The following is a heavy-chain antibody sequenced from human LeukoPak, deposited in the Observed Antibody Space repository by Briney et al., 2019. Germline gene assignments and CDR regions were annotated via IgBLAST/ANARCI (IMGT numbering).Heavy chain of an antibody. J-gene: IGHJ4*02. D-gene: IGHD3-10*01. CDR2: MYYSGST. V-gene: IGHV4-59*11. CDR1: GGSISSHY. CDR3: ARASKVANFGYYFDY. Sequence: PSETLSLTCTVSGGSISSHYWSWIRQPPGKGLEWIGYMYYSGSTNYNPSLKSRVTISEDTPKNQFSLKLRSVTAADTAVYYCARASKVANFGYYFDYWGQGTLVIVSS.